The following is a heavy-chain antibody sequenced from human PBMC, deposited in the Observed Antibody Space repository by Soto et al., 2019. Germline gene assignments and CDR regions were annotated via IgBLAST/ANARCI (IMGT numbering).Heavy chain of an antibody. J-gene: IGHJ4*02. CDR3: ARDRDHTYDY. Sequence: QVQLVQSGAEVKKPGSSVKVSCKASGGTFNSYTINWVRQAPGQGLEWMGGIIPIFGTTNYAPKFQGRVTITADESTSTAYMEVTTLRSEVTAVYYCARDRDHTYDYWGQGTLVTVSS. CDR1: GGTFNSYT. CDR2: IIPIFGTT. V-gene: IGHV1-69*01.